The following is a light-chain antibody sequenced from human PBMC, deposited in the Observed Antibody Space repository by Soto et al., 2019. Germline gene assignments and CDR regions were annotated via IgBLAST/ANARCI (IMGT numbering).Light chain of an antibody. CDR3: SSYTSTTTPYV. J-gene: IGLJ1*01. Sequence: QSVLTQPASVSGSPGQSITISCTGTSSDVGSYNFVSWYQQHPGKAPKLMIYEVSHRPSEVSNRFSGSKSGNTASLTISGLQAEDEADYYCSSYTSTTTPYVFGTGTRSPS. V-gene: IGLV2-14*01. CDR2: EVS. CDR1: SSDVGSYNF.